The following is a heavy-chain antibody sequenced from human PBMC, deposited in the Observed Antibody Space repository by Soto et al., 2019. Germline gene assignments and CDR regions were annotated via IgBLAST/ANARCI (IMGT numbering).Heavy chain of an antibody. CDR2: IWYGGSNK. V-gene: IGHV3-33*01. CDR1: GFTFSSYG. CDR3: AREFSETGPFDY. Sequence: VGSLRLSCAASGFTFSSYGMHWVRQAPGKRLEWVAVIWYGGSNKYYADSVKGRFTISRDNSKNTLYLQMNSLRAEDTAVYYCAREFSETGPFDYWGQGTLVTVSS. D-gene: IGHD7-27*01. J-gene: IGHJ4*02.